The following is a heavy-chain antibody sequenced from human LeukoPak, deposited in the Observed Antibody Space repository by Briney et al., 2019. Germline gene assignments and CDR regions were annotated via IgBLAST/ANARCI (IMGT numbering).Heavy chain of an antibody. Sequence: SETLSLTCAVSGYSISSGYYWGWIRQPPGKGLEWIGSIYHSGSTYYNPSLKSRVTISVDMSKDQFSLKLNSVTAADTAVYYCARHNSGSYYGAFDIWGQGTMATVSS. D-gene: IGHD1-26*01. CDR1: GYSISSGYY. CDR2: IYHSGST. J-gene: IGHJ3*02. V-gene: IGHV4-38-2*01. CDR3: ARHNSGSYYGAFDI.